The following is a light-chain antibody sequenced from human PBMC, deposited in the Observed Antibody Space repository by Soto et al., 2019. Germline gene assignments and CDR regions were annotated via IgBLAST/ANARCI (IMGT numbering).Light chain of an antibody. V-gene: IGKV3-15*01. Sequence: EIVLTHSPATLSLSPGEIATLSCRASQSVSSYLAWYQQKPGQAPRLLISGASTGATGIPARFSGSGSGTEFTLTISSLQSEDCAIYYCQQYHTWPITFGGGAKVDIK. J-gene: IGKJ4*01. CDR1: QSVSSY. CDR3: QQYHTWPIT. CDR2: GAS.